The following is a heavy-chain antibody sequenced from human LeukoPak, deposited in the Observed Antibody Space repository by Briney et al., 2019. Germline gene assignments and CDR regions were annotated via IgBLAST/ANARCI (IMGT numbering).Heavy chain of an antibody. D-gene: IGHD1-26*01. Sequence: GGSLRLSCAASGFSFSSSWMHWVRHVPGKGLVWVSRINDDETSTSYADSVKGRFTISRDNAKNTLYLQMNSLRAEDTAVYYCATTGSGSYYDYWGQGTLVTVSS. CDR1: GFSFSSSW. CDR3: ATTGSGSYYDY. J-gene: IGHJ4*02. V-gene: IGHV3-74*01. CDR2: INDDETST.